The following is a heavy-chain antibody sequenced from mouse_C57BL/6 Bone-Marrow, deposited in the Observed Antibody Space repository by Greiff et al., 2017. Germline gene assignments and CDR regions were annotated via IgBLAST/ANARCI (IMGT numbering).Heavy chain of an antibody. CDR3: AREGEY. V-gene: IGHV1-9*01. J-gene: IGHJ3*01. CDR2: IDPANGNT. CDR1: GYTFTGYW. Sequence: VQLQQSGAELMKPGASVKLSCKATGYTFTGYWIEWVKQRPEQGLEWIGRIDPANGNTKYAPKFQGKATITADTSSNTAYLQLSSLTSEDTAIYYCAREGEYGGQGTLVTVSA.